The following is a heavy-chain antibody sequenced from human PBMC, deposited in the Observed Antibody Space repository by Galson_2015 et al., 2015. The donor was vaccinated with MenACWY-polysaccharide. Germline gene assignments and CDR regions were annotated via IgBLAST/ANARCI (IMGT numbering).Heavy chain of an antibody. D-gene: IGHD2-15*01. CDR1: GLRFSGSG. J-gene: IGHJ3*02. CDR2: IQYDGSNK. V-gene: IGHV3-33*01. Sequence: ALRLSCAASGLRFSGSGMHWVLQAPGKGLEGMAVIQYDGSNKEYVDSVRGRCTISRDKSKKTLYLEMNSLRAEDTAVYYCARDGCRIAFHSFDIWGRGIMVTVSS. CDR3: ARDGCRIAFHSFDI.